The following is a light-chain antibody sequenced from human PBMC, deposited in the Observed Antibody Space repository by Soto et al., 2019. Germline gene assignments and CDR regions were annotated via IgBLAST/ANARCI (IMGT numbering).Light chain of an antibody. CDR1: QSVSGSY. Sequence: EIVLTQSPRTLSLSPGERATLSCRASQSVSGSYLAWYQQKPGPAPRLLIYGASSRAPGIPDRFSGSGSGTDFTLTISRLEPEDFAVYYLQQSSCTPQTFGQGTKVDIK. J-gene: IGKJ1*01. CDR3: QQSSCTPQT. V-gene: IGKV3-20*01. CDR2: GAS.